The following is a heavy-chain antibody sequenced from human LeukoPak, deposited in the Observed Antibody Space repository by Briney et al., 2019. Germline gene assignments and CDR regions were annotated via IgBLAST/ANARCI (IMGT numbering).Heavy chain of an antibody. D-gene: IGHD5-24*01. J-gene: IGHJ6*03. Sequence: ASVKVSCKASGYTFTGYYMHWVRQAPGQGLEWMGWINPNSGGTNYAQKFQGRVTMTRDTSISTAYMELSRLRSDDTAVYYCARDGRLLRDGYNFRYYYYMDVWGKGTTVTISS. CDR1: GYTFTGYY. CDR2: INPNSGGT. CDR3: ARDGRLLRDGYNFRYYYYMDV. V-gene: IGHV1-2*02.